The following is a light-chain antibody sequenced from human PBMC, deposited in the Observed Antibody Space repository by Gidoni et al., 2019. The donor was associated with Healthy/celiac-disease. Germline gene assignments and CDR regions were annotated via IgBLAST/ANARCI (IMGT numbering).Light chain of an antibody. CDR3: QQYNNWPCS. CDR1: QSVSSN. V-gene: IGKV3-15*01. J-gene: IGKJ2*04. CDR2: GAS. Sequence: ATLSCRASQSVSSNLAWYQQKPGQAPRLLIYGASTRATGIPARFSGSESGTEFTLTISSLQSEDFAVYYCQQYNNWPCSFGQGTKLEIK.